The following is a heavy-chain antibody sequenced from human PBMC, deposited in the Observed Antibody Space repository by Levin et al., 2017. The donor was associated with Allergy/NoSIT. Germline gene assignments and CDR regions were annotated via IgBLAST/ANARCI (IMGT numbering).Heavy chain of an antibody. CDR3: ARGDYDSSGYLRPPPTNDY. CDR1: GGSFSGYY. CDR2: INHSGST. Sequence: RASETLSLTCAVYGGSFSGYYWSWIRQPPGKGLEWIGEINHSGSTNYNPSLKSRVTISVDTSKNQFSLKLSSVTAADTAVYYCARGDYDSSGYLRPPPTNDYWGQGTLVTVSS. D-gene: IGHD3-22*01. J-gene: IGHJ4*02. V-gene: IGHV4-34*01.